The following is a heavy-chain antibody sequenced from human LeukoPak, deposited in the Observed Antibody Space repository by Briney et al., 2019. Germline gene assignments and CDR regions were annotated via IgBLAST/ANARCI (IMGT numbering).Heavy chain of an antibody. CDR3: ASAVLFGEFQPHDY. Sequence: GRSLRLSCAASGFTFSSYAMHWVRQAPGKGLEWVAVISYDGSNKYYAVSVKGRFTISRDNSKNTLYLQMNSLRAEDTAVYYCASAVLFGEFQPHDYWGQGTLVTVSS. CDR2: ISYDGSNK. V-gene: IGHV3-30-3*01. J-gene: IGHJ4*02. CDR1: GFTFSSYA. D-gene: IGHD3-10*01.